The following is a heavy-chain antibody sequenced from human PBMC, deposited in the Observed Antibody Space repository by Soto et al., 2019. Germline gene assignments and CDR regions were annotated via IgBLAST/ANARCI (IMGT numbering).Heavy chain of an antibody. V-gene: IGHV3-30-3*01. CDR1: GFTFSSYA. CDR2: MSYDGTNK. CDR3: ARDGGSY. Sequence: QVQLVESWGGVVQPGRSLRLSCAASGFTFSSYAMHWVRQAPGRGLEWVAVMSYDGTNKYYADSVKGRFTISRDNSKNTLYLQMDSLRAEDTAVYHCARDGGSYWGQGTLVTVSS. J-gene: IGHJ4*02. D-gene: IGHD3-16*01.